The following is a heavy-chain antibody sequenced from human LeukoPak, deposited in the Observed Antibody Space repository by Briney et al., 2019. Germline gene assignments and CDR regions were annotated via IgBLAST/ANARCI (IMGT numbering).Heavy chain of an antibody. CDR2: IYPDNSDT. CDR3: ASPSRHQWQYDS. CDR1: GYSFTSYW. J-gene: IGHJ4*02. V-gene: IGHV5-51*01. Sequence: PGESLKISCKGSGYSFTSYWIGWVRQMPGKGLEWMGIIYPDNSDTTYSPSFQGHVTISVDKSISTAYLQWSSLRASDTAIYYCASPSRHQWQYDSWGQGTLVTVSS. D-gene: IGHD6-19*01.